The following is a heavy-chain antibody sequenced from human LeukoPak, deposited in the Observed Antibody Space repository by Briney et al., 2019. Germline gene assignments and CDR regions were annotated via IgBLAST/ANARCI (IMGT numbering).Heavy chain of an antibody. CDR1: VYTFTRYD. CDR2: MNPNSGNT. V-gene: IGHV1-8*01. J-gene: IGHJ6*03. Sequence: AAVSVSCKPCVYTFTRYDINWVGQATAQGLEWMGWMNPNSGNTGYAQRFQGRVTMTRNTSISTAYMELSSLRSEDTAVYYCARATYFWSGYNNYYYYMDVWGKGTTVTVSS. D-gene: IGHD3-3*01. CDR3: ARATYFWSGYNNYYYYMDV.